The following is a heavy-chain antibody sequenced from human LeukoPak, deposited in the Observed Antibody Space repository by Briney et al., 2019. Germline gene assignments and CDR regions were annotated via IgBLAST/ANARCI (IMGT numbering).Heavy chain of an antibody. CDR2: ISAYNGNT. Sequence: ASVKVSCKASGYTFTNYAMHWVRQAPGQGLEWMGWISAYNGNTNYAQKLQGRVTMTTDTSTSTAYMELRSLRSDDTAVYYCAGAASDWLVAATSYFDYWGQGTLVTVSS. CDR1: GYTFTNYA. D-gene: IGHD2-15*01. J-gene: IGHJ4*02. V-gene: IGHV1-18*01. CDR3: AGAASDWLVAATSYFDY.